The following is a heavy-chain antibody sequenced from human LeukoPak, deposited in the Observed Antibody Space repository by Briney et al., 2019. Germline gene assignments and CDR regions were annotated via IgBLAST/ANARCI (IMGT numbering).Heavy chain of an antibody. V-gene: IGHV1-18*01. CDR3: ARDGYCSGATCYDDNWFDP. D-gene: IGHD2-15*01. CDR2: ISAYNGNT. J-gene: IGHJ5*02. Sequence: ASVKVSCKASGYTFTSYGISWVRQAPGQGLEWMGWISAYNGNTNYAQKLQGRVTMTTDTSTSTAYMELRSLRSDDTAVYYCARDGYCSGATCYDDNWFDPWGQGTPVTVSP. CDR1: GYTFTSYG.